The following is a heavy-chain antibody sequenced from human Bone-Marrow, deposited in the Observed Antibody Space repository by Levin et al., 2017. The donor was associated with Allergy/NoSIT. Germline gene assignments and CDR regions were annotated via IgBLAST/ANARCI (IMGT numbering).Heavy chain of an antibody. CDR3: AKDTAAGTPSYYYGMDV. J-gene: IGHJ6*02. V-gene: IGHV3-23*01. Sequence: AGGSLRLSCAASGFTFSSDAMSWVRQAPGKGLEWVSAISGSGGSTYYADSVKGRFTISRDNSKNTLYLQMNSLRAEDTAVYYCAKDTAAGTPSYYYGMDVWGQGTTVTVSS. D-gene: IGHD6-13*01. CDR1: GFTFSSDA. CDR2: ISGSGGST.